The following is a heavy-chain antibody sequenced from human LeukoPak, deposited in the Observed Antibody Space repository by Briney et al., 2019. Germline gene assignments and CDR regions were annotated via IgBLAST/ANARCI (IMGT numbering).Heavy chain of an antibody. CDR3: ARGSQYYSDTSGYYSHDY. Sequence: MPSETLSLTCTVSGGSISSGGYYWSWIRQPPGKGLEWIGEINHSGRTNYNPSLKSRVTISVDTSKNQFSLKLSSVTAADTAVYYCARGSQYYSDTSGYYSHDYWGQGTLVTVSS. CDR2: INHSGRT. CDR1: GGSISSGGYY. D-gene: IGHD3-22*01. J-gene: IGHJ4*02. V-gene: IGHV4-39*07.